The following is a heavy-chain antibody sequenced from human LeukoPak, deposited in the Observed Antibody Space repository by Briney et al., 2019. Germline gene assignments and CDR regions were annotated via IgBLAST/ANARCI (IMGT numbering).Heavy chain of an antibody. D-gene: IGHD5-24*01. Sequence: SETLSLTCTVSGGSVSRGGYYWSWIRQPPGKGLEWIGYIYYSGSTYYNPSLKSRVTISLDTSKNQFSLKLSSVTAADTAVYYCARAGDGGGRYGGLIDYWGQGTLVTVSS. CDR1: GGSVSRGGYY. CDR2: IYYSGST. V-gene: IGHV4-61*08. CDR3: ARAGDGGGRYGGLIDY. J-gene: IGHJ4*02.